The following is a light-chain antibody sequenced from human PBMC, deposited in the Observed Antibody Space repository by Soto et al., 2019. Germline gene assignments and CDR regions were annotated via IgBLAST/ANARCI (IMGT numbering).Light chain of an antibody. CDR2: EGS. J-gene: IGLJ2*01. CDR3: CSYAVSSTFVV. Sequence: QSALTQPASVSGSPGQSITISCTGTSSDVGSYNLVSWYQQHPGKAPKLMIYEGSKRPSGVSNRFSGSKSGNTASLTISGLHAEDEADYYCCSYAVSSTFVVFGGGTKLTVL. CDR1: SSDVGSYNL. V-gene: IGLV2-23*03.